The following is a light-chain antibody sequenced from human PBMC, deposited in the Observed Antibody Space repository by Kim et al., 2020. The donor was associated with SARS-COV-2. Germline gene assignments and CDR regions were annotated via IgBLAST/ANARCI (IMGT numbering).Light chain of an antibody. Sequence: PSSISCRSSQSLIYSAGNTCLICFHQSPGQSPRRLLYMVSSRDSGVPDRFSGDGSGTDLTLKISRVEAEDVGVYYCMQATHWPPYTFGQGSKLE. J-gene: IGKJ2*01. CDR2: MVS. V-gene: IGKV2-30*01. CDR1: QSLIYSAGNTC. CDR3: MQATHWPPYT.